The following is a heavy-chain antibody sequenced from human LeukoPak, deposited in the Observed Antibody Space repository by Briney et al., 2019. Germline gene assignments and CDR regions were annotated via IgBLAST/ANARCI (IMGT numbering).Heavy chain of an antibody. D-gene: IGHD6-13*01. CDR1: GGSFSGYY. Sequence: PSETLSLTCAVYGGSFSGYYWSWIRQPPGKGLEWIGEINHSGSTNYNPSLRSRVTISVDTSKNQFSLKLSSVTAADTAVYYCAGEIRYSSSWYFWFDPWGQGTLVTVSS. V-gene: IGHV4-34*01. J-gene: IGHJ5*02. CDR2: INHSGST. CDR3: AGEIRYSSSWYFWFDP.